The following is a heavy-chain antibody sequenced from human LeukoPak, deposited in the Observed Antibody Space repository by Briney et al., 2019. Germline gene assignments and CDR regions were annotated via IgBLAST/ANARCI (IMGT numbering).Heavy chain of an antibody. CDR1: GGSFSGYY. Sequence: SETLSLTCAVYGGSFSGYYWSWIRQPPGKGLEWIGEINHSGSTNYNPSLKSRVTISVDTSKNQFSLKLSSVTAADTAVYYCARGGSSTSSEYYYGMDVWGQGTTVTVSS. CDR3: ARGGSSTSSEYYYGMDV. D-gene: IGHD2-2*01. CDR2: INHSGST. J-gene: IGHJ6*02. V-gene: IGHV4-34*01.